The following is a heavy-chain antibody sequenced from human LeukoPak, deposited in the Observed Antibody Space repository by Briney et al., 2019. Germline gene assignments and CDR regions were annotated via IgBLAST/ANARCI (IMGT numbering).Heavy chain of an antibody. Sequence: PGGSLRLSCAASGFTFSSYSMNWVRQAPGKGLEWVSSISSSSSYIYYADSVKGRFTISRDNAKNSLYLQMNSLRAEDTAVYYCARGWRATAYFDYWGQGTLVTVSS. J-gene: IGHJ4*02. CDR2: ISSSSSYI. CDR3: ARGWRATAYFDY. CDR1: GFTFSSYS. V-gene: IGHV3-21*01. D-gene: IGHD5-24*01.